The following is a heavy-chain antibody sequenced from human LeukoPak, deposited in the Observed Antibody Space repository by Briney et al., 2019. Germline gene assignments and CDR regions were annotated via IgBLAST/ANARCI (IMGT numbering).Heavy chain of an antibody. Sequence: GASVKVSCKASGGTFISYAISWVRQAPGQRLEWMGRIIPIFGTANYAQKFQGRVTITTDESTSTAYMELSSLRSEDTAVYYCARVRNLVRGDYVFDYWGQGTMVTVS. CDR3: ARVRNLVRGDYVFDY. CDR1: GGTFISYA. D-gene: IGHD4-17*01. CDR2: IIPIFGTA. V-gene: IGHV1-69*05. J-gene: IGHJ4*02.